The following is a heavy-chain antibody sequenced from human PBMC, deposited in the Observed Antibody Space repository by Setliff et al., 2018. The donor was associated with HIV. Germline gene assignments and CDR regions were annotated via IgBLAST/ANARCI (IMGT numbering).Heavy chain of an antibody. CDR2: INTNTGNP. CDR3: TRGHYDLLTGDPPFDY. Sequence: APGQGLEWMGWINTNTGNPTYAQGYTGRFVFSLDTSVTTAYLQISSLKAEDTAVYYCTRGHYDLLTGDPPFDYWGQGTLVTVSS. D-gene: IGHD3-9*01. J-gene: IGHJ4*02. V-gene: IGHV7-4-1*02.